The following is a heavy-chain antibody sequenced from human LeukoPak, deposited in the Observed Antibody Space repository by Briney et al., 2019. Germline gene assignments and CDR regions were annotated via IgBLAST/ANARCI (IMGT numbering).Heavy chain of an antibody. CDR1: GFTFSSYW. CDR3: ARATYYDFWSGCGPFDY. CDR2: IKQDGSEK. V-gene: IGHV3-7*01. J-gene: IGHJ4*02. D-gene: IGHD3-3*01. Sequence: GGSLRLSCAASGFTFSSYWMSWVRQAPGKGQEWVANIKQDGSEKYYVDSVKGRLTISRDNAKNSLYLQMNSLRAEDTAVYYCARATYYDFWSGCGPFDYWGQGTLVTVSS.